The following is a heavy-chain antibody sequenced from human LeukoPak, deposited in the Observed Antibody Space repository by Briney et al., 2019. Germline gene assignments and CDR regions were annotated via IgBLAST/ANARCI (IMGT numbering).Heavy chain of an antibody. Sequence: GRSLRLYCQHSHFPFSSYGMHWVRQAPGKGPAWVAVIWYDGTNQNYADSVKGRFTISRDNSKNTLYVQMNSLRAEDTAVYYCARFNMYPGGTSWYFDYWGQGTLVTVSS. J-gene: IGHJ4*02. CDR3: ARFNMYPGGTSWYFDY. CDR2: IWYDGTNQ. V-gene: IGHV3-33*08. CDR1: HFPFSSYG. D-gene: IGHD6-13*01.